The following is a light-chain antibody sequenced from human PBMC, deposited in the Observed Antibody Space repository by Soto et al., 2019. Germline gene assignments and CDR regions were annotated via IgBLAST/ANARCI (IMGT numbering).Light chain of an antibody. J-gene: IGKJ2*01. CDR3: HHLNDYRYT. CDR1: QAISSS. Sequence: DIQLTQSPSFLSASVGDRVTITCRASQAISSSLAWYQHNPGKAPKLLIYAASTLQNGVPSSFSGSGSGTEFTLTISSLQPEDFATYYCHHLNDYRYTFGQGNQVEIK. CDR2: AAS. V-gene: IGKV1-9*01.